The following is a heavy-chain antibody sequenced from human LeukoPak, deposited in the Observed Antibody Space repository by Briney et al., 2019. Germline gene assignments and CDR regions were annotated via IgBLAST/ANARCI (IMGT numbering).Heavy chain of an antibody. J-gene: IGHJ3*02. CDR1: GFTFSSYG. V-gene: IGHV3-33*01. CDR3: ARGAYGSGTYHDFDI. CDR2: IWYDGSNK. Sequence: GRSLRLSCAASGFTFSSYGMHWVRQAPGKGLEWVAVIWYDGSNKYYVDSVKGRFTISRDNSKNTLYLQMNSLRAEDTAVYYCARGAYGSGTYHDFDIRGQGTMVTVSS. D-gene: IGHD3-10*01.